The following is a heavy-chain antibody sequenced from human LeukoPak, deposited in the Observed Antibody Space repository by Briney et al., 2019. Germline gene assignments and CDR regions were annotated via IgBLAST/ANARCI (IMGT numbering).Heavy chain of an antibody. Sequence: GGSLRLSCAASGFTFSNAWMSWVRQAPGKGLEWVGRIKSKTDGGTTDYAAPVKGRFTISRDDSKNTLYLQMNSLKTEDTAVYYCTTIGGPYYYGSGSYGVWDYWGQGTLVTVSS. D-gene: IGHD3-10*01. CDR3: TTIGGPYYYGSGSYGVWDY. J-gene: IGHJ4*02. CDR1: GFTFSNAW. CDR2: IKSKTDGGTT. V-gene: IGHV3-15*01.